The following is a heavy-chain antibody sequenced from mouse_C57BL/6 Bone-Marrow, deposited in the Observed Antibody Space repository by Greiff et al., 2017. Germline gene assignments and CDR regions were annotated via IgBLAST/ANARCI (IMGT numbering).Heavy chain of an antibody. CDR2: ISSGGSYT. J-gene: IGHJ2*01. CDR1: GFTFSSYG. V-gene: IGHV5-6*02. Sequence: EVMLVESGGDLVKPGGSLKLSCAASGFTFSSYGMSWVSQTPDKRLEWVATISSGGSYTYYPDSVKGRFTISRDNAKNTLYLQMSSLKSEDTAMYYCARDPLYGNYDYWGQGTTLTVSS. D-gene: IGHD2-1*01. CDR3: ARDPLYGNYDY.